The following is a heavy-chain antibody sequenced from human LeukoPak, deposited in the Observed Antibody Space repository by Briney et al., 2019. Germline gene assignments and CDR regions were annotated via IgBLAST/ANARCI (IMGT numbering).Heavy chain of an antibody. CDR1: GYTFSAYP. CDR2: IYPSDGAI. CDR3: ARGVDYYDYVWGSYRTYFYY. J-gene: IGHJ4*02. V-gene: IGHV1-2*06. D-gene: IGHD3-16*02. Sequence: GASVKVSCKASGYTFSAYPIHWVRQAPGQGLEWVGRIYPSDGAIQYAQKFQGRVTMTRDTSTATAYMDLSSLRSDDTAVYYCARGVDYYDYVWGSYRTYFYYWGQGTLVTVSS.